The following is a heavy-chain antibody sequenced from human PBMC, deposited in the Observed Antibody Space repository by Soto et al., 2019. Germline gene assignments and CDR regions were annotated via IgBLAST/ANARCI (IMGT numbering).Heavy chain of an antibody. CDR1: GGSFSGYY. V-gene: IGHV4-34*01. CDR2: INHSGST. CDR3: ARGSGRNWNYATKRNYDAFDI. J-gene: IGHJ3*02. Sequence: SETLSLTCAVYGGSFSGYYWSWIRQPPGKGLEWIGEINHSGSTNYNPSLKSRVTISVDTSKNQFSLKLSSVTAADTAVYYCARGSGRNWNYATKRNYDAFDIWGQGTMVTVSS. D-gene: IGHD1-7*01.